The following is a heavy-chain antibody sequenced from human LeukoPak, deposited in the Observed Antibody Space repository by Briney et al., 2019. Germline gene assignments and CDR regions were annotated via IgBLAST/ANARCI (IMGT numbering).Heavy chain of an antibody. CDR3: ARVGSTDSPHAFDI. V-gene: IGHV3-74*01. CDR2: INSDGRMT. D-gene: IGHD3-22*01. J-gene: IGHJ3*02. Sequence: GSLRVSCAASGFTFSSYWMDWVRQVPGKGLVWVSGINSDGRMTRYAESVKGRFTISRDNAKNTLYLQMSSLRAEDTAVYYCARVGSTDSPHAFDIWGQGTTVTVSS. CDR1: GFTFSSYW.